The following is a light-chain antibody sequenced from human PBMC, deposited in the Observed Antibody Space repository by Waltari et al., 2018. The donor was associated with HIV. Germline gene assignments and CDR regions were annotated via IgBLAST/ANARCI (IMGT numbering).Light chain of an antibody. CDR2: RNN. J-gene: IGLJ2*01. CDR1: SSNIGSNY. V-gene: IGLV1-47*01. Sequence: QSVLTQPPSASGTPGQRVTISCSGSSSNIGSNYVYWYHQLPGTAPKLLIYRNNQRPSGVPDRFSGSKSGSTASLSISGLQAEDEAVYYCSSYSRSSTLVLFGGGTKLTVL. CDR3: SSYSRSSTLVL.